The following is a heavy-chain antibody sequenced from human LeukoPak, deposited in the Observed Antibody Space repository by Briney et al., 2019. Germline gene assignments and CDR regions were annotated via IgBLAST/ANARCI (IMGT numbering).Heavy chain of an antibody. Sequence: GGSLRLSCEASGFTFSRYWMHWVRQAPGKGLVWVSRKSDGKTNYADSVKGRFTISRDNAKNTVSLQMDSLRAEDTGVYYCARAPSEVGGYYPEYFRHWGQGTLVIVSS. CDR3: ARAPSEVGGYYPEYFRH. D-gene: IGHD3-22*01. CDR2: KSDGKT. CDR1: GFTFSRYW. J-gene: IGHJ1*01. V-gene: IGHV3-74*01.